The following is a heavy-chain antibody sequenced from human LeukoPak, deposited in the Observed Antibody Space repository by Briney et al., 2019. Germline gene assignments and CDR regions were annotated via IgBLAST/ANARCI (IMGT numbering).Heavy chain of an antibody. Sequence: PGGSLRLSCAASGFTFSTYEINWVRQAPGKGLEWVAYISSSGSSIYYADSVKGRFTFSRDISKNTLYLYLQMNSLRAEDTAVYYCAREGYYATIDYWGQGTLVTVSS. CDR1: GFTFSTYE. J-gene: IGHJ4*02. V-gene: IGHV3-48*03. D-gene: IGHD3-10*01. CDR2: ISSSGSSI. CDR3: AREGYYATIDY.